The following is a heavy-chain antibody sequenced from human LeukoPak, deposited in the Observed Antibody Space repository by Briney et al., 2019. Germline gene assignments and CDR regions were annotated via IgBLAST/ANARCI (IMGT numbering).Heavy chain of an antibody. D-gene: IGHD2-15*01. CDR2: INPNSGGT. CDR3: ARASAGIVVVVAAFDY. V-gene: IGHV1-2*02. CDR1: GYTFTGYY. Sequence: ASVKVSCKASGYTFTGYYMHWVRQAPGQGLEWMGWINPNSGGTNYAQKFQGRVTMTRDTSINTAYMELSRLRSDDTAVYYCARASAGIVVVVAAFDYWGQGTLVTVSS. J-gene: IGHJ4*02.